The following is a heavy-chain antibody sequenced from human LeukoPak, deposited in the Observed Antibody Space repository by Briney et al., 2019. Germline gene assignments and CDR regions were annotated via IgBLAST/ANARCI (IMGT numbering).Heavy chain of an antibody. CDR2: IYTSGST. J-gene: IGHJ5*02. CDR1: GGSISSYY. Sequence: SETLSLTCTVSGGSISSYYWSWIRQPAGKGLEWIGRIYTSGSTNYNPSLKSRVTMSVDTSKNQFSLKLSSVTAADTAVYYCAREQYLYYYDISGYGHWFDPWGQGTLVTVSS. CDR3: AREQYLYYYDISGYGHWFDP. V-gene: IGHV4-4*07. D-gene: IGHD3-22*01.